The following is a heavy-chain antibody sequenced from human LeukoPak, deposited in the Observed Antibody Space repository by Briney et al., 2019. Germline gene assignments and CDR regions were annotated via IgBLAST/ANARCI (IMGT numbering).Heavy chain of an antibody. V-gene: IGHV1-69*04. CDR1: GGTFSSYA. D-gene: IGHD3-10*01. Sequence: SVNVSCKASGGTFSSYAISWVRQAPGQGLEWMGRIIPILGIANYAQKFQGRVTITADKSTSTAYMELSSLRSEDTAVYYCARGGDGSDGSGSYYYYYGMDVWGQGTTVTVSS. CDR3: ARGGDGSDGSGSYYYYYGMDV. J-gene: IGHJ6*02. CDR2: IIPILGIA.